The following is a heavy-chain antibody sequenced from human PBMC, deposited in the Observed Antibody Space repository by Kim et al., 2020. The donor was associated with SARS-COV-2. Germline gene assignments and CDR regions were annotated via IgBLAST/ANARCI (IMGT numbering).Heavy chain of an antibody. V-gene: IGHV4-34*01. J-gene: IGHJ6*02. CDR3: ARVPLVGYCSSTSCSTPDYGMDV. D-gene: IGHD2-2*01. CDR2: INHSGST. Sequence: SETLSLTCAVYGGSFSGYYWSWIRQPPGKGLEWIGEINHSGSTNYNPSLKSRVTISVDTSKNQFSLKLSSVTAADTAVYYCARVPLVGYCSSTSCSTPDYGMDVWGQGTTVTVSS. CDR1: GGSFSGYY.